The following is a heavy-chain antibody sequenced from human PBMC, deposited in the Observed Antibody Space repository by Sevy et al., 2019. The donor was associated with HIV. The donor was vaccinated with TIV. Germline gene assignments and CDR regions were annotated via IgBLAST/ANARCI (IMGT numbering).Heavy chain of an antibody. V-gene: IGHV3-33*01. D-gene: IGHD3-22*01. CDR3: ARGGYFNDKSAKRHFDY. Sequence: GGSLRLSCAASGFTFSNYGMHWVRQAPGKGLEWVAVIWCDGSNKYYADSVKGRFTISRDNSKNTLYLQMNSLRVEDTAVDFYARGGYFNDKSAKRHFDYWGQGTLVTVSS. J-gene: IGHJ4*02. CDR2: IWCDGSNK. CDR1: GFTFSNYG.